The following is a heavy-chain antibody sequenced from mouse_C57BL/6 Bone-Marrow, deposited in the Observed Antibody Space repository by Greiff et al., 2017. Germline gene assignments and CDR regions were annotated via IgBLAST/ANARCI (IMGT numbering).Heavy chain of an antibody. V-gene: IGHV1-19*01. CDR3: ARGSSPYGNYAMDY. J-gene: IGHJ4*01. Sequence: VQLQQSGPVLVKPGASVKMSCKASGYTFTDYYMNWVKQSHGKSLEWIGVINPYNGGTSYNQKFKGKATLTVDKSSSTAYMELNSLTSEDSAVYDCARGSSPYGNYAMDYWGQGTSVTVSS. CDR2: INPYNGGT. D-gene: IGHD1-1*01. CDR1: GYTFTDYY.